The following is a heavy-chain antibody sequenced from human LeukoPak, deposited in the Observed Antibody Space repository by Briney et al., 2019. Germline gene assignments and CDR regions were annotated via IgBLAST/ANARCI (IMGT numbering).Heavy chain of an antibody. CDR3: AKDGVNWGCVDY. J-gene: IGHJ4*02. V-gene: IGHV3-23*01. D-gene: IGHD7-27*01. CDR1: GFTFSSYA. Sequence: GGSLRLSCAASGFTFSSYAMSWVRQAPGKGLEWVSAISGSGGSTYYADSVKGRFTISRDNSKDTLYLQMNSLRAEDTAVYYCAKDGVNWGCVDYWGQGTLVTVSS. CDR2: ISGSGGST.